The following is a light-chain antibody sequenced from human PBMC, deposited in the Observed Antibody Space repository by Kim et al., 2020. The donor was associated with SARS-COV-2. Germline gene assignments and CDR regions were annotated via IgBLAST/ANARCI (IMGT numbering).Light chain of an antibody. CDR3: SSYTSSSTLGV. Sequence: QSALTQPASVSGSPGQSITISCTGTSSDVGGYNYVSWYQQHPGKAPKLMIYDVSHRPSGVSNRFSGSKSGNTASLTISGLQAEDEADYYCSSYTSSSTLGVFGVGTKLTVL. V-gene: IGLV2-14*03. CDR1: SSDVGGYNY. J-gene: IGLJ2*01. CDR2: DVS.